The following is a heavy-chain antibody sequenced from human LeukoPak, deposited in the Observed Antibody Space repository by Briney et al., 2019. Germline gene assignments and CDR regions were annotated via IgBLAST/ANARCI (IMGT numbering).Heavy chain of an antibody. CDR1: GGSIRTHY. CDR3: ARDADGYLDY. J-gene: IGHJ4*02. V-gene: IGHV4-59*11. Sequence: PSETLSPTCTVSGGSIRTHYWGWIRQPPGKGLEWIAYIYQSGNTNYNPSLKSRVTMSVDTSKNQFSLKLSSVTAADTAVYYCARDADGYLDYWGQGTLVTVSS. CDR2: IYQSGNT. D-gene: IGHD3-22*01.